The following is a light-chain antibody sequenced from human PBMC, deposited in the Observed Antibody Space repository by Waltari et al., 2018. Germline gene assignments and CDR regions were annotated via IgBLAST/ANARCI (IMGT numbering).Light chain of an antibody. J-gene: IGKJ1*01. Sequence: DIVMTQSPDSLAVSLGERATINCRSSQNLLYPSNNNNYLAWFQQKAGQPPKLLIYWASTRESGVPDRFTGSGSGTDFTLTISSLQAEDVAVYYCQQYYSTSTWTFGQGTKVEIK. CDR1: QNLLYPSNNNNY. CDR3: QQYYSTSTWT. V-gene: IGKV4-1*01. CDR2: WAS.